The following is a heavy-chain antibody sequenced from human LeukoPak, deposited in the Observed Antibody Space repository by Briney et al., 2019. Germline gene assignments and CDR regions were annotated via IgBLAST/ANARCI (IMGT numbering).Heavy chain of an antibody. CDR3: ARDWHCSGGRCENCFDP. V-gene: IGHV1-8*01. J-gene: IGHJ5*02. CDR2: MNPNSGNT. D-gene: IGHD2-15*01. CDR1: GYTFTSYD. Sequence: ASVEVSCKASGYTFTSYDINWVRQATGQGLEWMGWMNPNSGNTGYAQKFQGRVTMTRNTSISTAYMELSSLRSDDTAVYYCARDWHCSGGRCENCFDPWGQGTLVIVSS.